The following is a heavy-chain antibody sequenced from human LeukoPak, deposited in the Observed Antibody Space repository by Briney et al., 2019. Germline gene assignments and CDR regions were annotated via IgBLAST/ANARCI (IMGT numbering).Heavy chain of an antibody. J-gene: IGHJ6*02. V-gene: IGHV5-10-1*01. CDR1: GYSFTSYW. Sequence: GASLKISCKGSGYSFTSYWISWVRQMPGKGLEWMGRIDPSDSYTNYSPSFQGHVTISADKSISTAYLQWSSLKASDTAMYYCARHGSSCSSTSCSNYYYYYGMDVWGQGTTVTVSS. CDR2: IDPSDSYT. D-gene: IGHD2-2*01. CDR3: ARHGSSCSSTSCSNYYYYYGMDV.